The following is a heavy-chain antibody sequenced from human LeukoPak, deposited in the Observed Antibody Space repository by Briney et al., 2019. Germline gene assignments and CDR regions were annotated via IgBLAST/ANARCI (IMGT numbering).Heavy chain of an antibody. CDR3: ARDYPIAYGVPGEASSDY. J-gene: IGHJ4*02. CDR2: INSDGSNT. Sequence: PGGSLRLSCAASGLTFSNYWMHWVRQAPGEGLGWVSRINSDGSNTSYADSVKGRFTISRDNAKNTLNLQMNSLSAEDTTVYYCARDYPIAYGVPGEASSDYWGQGTLVTVSS. D-gene: IGHD4-17*01. CDR1: GLTFSNYW. V-gene: IGHV3-74*01.